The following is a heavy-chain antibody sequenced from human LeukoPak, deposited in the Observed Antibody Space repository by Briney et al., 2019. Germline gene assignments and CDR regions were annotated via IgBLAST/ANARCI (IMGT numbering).Heavy chain of an antibody. Sequence: KTSETLSLTCGVSGYSISSGYQWAWIRQSPGKGLEWISSIYHSGSAHYNPSLKSRVTISVETSKNQFSLNMYSVTAADTAVYYCARDPRWLTPDCTSTSCYENYFDPWGQGTLVTVSS. V-gene: IGHV4-38-2*02. CDR2: IYHSGSA. D-gene: IGHD2-2*01. CDR1: GYSISSGYQ. CDR3: ARDPRWLTPDCTSTSCYENYFDP. J-gene: IGHJ5*02.